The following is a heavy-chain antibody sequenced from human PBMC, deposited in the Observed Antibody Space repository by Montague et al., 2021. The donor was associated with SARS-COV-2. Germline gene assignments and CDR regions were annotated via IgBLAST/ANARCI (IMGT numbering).Heavy chain of an antibody. CDR2: IYSNGNT. CDR3: ARVGRAATDYFDY. CDR1: GGSISSDYYY. Sequence: TLSLTCTVSGGSISSDYYYWLWIRQPAGKGLEWIVRIYSNGNTNYYPSLKSRVTISADTSENQLYLKLSSVTAADTAVYYCARVGRAATDYFDYWGQGILVTVSS. D-gene: IGHD6-13*01. V-gene: IGHV4-61*02. J-gene: IGHJ4*02.